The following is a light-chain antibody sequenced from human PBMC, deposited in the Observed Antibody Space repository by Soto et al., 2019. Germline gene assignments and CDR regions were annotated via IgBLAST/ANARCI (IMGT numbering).Light chain of an antibody. CDR1: QGISNY. CDR2: AAS. CDR3: QKYTSAPWT. V-gene: IGKV1-27*01. Sequence: DIQMTQSPSSLSASVGDRVTITCRASQGISNYLAWYQQKPGKVPKLLIYAASTLQSGVPSRFSGSGSGTDFILTISSLQPEDVATYYWQKYTSAPWTFGQGTKVEIK. J-gene: IGKJ1*01.